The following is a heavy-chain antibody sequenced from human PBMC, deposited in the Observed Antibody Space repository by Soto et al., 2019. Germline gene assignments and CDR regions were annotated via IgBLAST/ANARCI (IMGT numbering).Heavy chain of an antibody. V-gene: IGHV1-69*01. CDR2: IIPIFGTA. CDR1: GGTFSSYA. CDR3: ARDRETYYYDSRGYSRDY. J-gene: IGHJ4*02. Sequence: QVQLVQSGAEVKKPGSSVKVSCKASGGTFSSYAISWVRQAPGQGLEWMGGIIPIFGTANYAQKFQGRVTITADESTSTAYMELSSLRSEDTAVYYCARDRETYYYDSRGYSRDYWGQGTLVTVSS. D-gene: IGHD3-22*01.